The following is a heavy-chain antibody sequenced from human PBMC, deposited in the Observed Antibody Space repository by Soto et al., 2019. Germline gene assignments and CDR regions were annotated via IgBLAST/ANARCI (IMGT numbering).Heavy chain of an antibody. J-gene: IGHJ5*01. CDR3: ARYRGVGLDSFLYYFVT. D-gene: IGHD3-9*01. CDR1: SASIRRYY. Sequence: SETLSLTCTLSSASIRRYYWAWVRQSPGKGLEWIGSIHYSGSANYNPSLKTRVTISVDTSKNQFSMELTSGTAADTAIYYCARYRGVGLDSFLYYFVTLGQGTLVNIFS. V-gene: IGHV4-59*01. CDR2: IHYSGSA.